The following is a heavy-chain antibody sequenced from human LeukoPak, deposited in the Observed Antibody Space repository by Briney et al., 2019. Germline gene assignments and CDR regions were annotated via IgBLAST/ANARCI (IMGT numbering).Heavy chain of an antibody. CDR3: ARDIVVVPAAIGSDY. D-gene: IGHD2-2*01. CDR1: GFTFSSYA. CDR2: IWHDGYTK. J-gene: IGHJ4*02. V-gene: IGHV3-33*01. Sequence: PGGSLRLSCAASGFTFSSYAMHWVRQAPGKGREWVAVIWHDGYTKYYAVSVKGRFTISRDTSNDTLYLQMSSLRAEDTAVYYCARDIVVVPAAIGSDYWGQGTLVTVSS.